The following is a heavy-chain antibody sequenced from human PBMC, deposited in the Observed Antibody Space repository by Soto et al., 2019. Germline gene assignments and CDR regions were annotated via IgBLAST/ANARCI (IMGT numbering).Heavy chain of an antibody. J-gene: IGHJ6*02. V-gene: IGHV1-46*01. CDR2: INPTGGGRT. D-gene: IGHD5-12*01. CDR3: AKVGENHGEHYIGYYYYGMDV. CDR1: YY. Sequence: YYRWWLCHGPGQGLEWMARINPTGGGRTKYVQKFQGRVTLTSDRSTSTAYMELTSLRSGDTAVYFCAKVGENHGEHYIGYYYYGMDVRRQGTTVP.